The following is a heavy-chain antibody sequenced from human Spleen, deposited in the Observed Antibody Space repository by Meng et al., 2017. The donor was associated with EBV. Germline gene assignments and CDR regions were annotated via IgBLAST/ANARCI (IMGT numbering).Heavy chain of an antibody. V-gene: IGHV2-5*01. Sequence: ITLKESGPTLVKPTQTLTLTCTFSGFSLTTNSVGVGWIRQPPGKALEWLALIFWHDDKRYSPSLKNRLTITKDTSKNQVVLTMTNMDPVDTATYYWTHRGGSGTFYYWGQGTLCTVSS. CDR2: IFWHDDK. J-gene: IGHJ4*02. CDR3: THRGGSGTFYY. CDR1: GFSLTTNSVG. D-gene: IGHD3-10*01.